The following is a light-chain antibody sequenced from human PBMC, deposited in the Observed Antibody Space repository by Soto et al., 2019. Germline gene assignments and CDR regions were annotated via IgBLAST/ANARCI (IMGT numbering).Light chain of an antibody. Sequence: IVLTQSPGTLSLSPGERATLSCRASQSVSSSYLAWYQQKNGQAPRLLIYGASSRATGIPDRFSGSGYGTDFTLTISRLETEDFAVYYCQQYGSSPWTFGQGTKVDIK. CDR3: QQYGSSPWT. CDR1: QSVSSSY. V-gene: IGKV3-20*01. J-gene: IGKJ1*01. CDR2: GAS.